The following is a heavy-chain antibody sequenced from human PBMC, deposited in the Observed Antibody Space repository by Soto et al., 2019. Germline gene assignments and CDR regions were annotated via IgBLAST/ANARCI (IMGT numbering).Heavy chain of an antibody. Sequence: QVQLVESGGGVVQPGRSLRLSCAASGFTFSTHAMHWVRQAPGKGLECVAIVSFDGSNKYYADSVKGRFTISRDNSKNTLYIQTTGLTPEDTAVYYCAGDQTGITTAGGGRIDHWGQGTLVTVSS. CDR2: VSFDGSNK. V-gene: IGHV3-30-3*01. J-gene: IGHJ4*02. D-gene: IGHD6-13*01. CDR3: AGDQTGITTAGGGRIDH. CDR1: GFTFSTHA.